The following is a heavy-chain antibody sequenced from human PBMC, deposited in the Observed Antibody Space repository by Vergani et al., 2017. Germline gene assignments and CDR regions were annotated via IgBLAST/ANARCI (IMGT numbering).Heavy chain of an antibody. J-gene: IGHJ2*01. D-gene: IGHD2-15*01. CDR1: GYSIGRGFY. CDR3: ASSQDDYWYFDL. V-gene: IGHV4-38-2*01. Sequence: QVRLEESGPGLVKPSETLSLTCSVSGYSIGRGFYWAWIRQSPGEGLQWLTSIHNRGKTYHNPSLKSRVSVTLDTSKDRISLNLTSVTATDTAVYYCASSQDDYWYFDLWGHGSLVTVSS. CDR2: IHNRGKT.